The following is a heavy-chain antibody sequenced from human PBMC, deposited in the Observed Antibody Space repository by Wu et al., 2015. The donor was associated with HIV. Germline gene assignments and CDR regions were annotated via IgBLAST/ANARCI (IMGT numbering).Heavy chain of an antibody. V-gene: IGHV1-69*05. Sequence: QVQLVQSGAEVKKPGSSVKVSCKASGGTFRSYAISWVRQAPGQGLEWMGGIIPIFGTANYAQKFQGRVTITTDESTRTAYMELSSLRSEDTAVYYCARAVGAQLMVPWSENYFDYWGQGTLVTVSS. D-gene: IGHD2-8*01. CDR2: IIPIFGTA. J-gene: IGHJ4*02. CDR3: ARAVGAQLMVPWSENYFDY. CDR1: GGTFRSYA.